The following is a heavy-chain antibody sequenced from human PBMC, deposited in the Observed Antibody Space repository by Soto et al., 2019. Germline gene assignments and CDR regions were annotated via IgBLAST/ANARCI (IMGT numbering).Heavy chain of an antibody. D-gene: IGHD3-10*01. V-gene: IGHV3-72*01. J-gene: IGHJ6*02. CDR2: TRNKANSYTT. CDR1: GFTFSDHY. CDR3: ARDRRYYGSGSYYYGMDV. Sequence: GWSLRLSCAASGFTFSDHYMDWVRQAPGKGLEWVGRTRNKANSYTTEYAASVKGRFTISRDDSKNSLYLQMNSLKTEDTAVYYCARDRRYYGSGSYYYGMDVWGQGTTVTVSS.